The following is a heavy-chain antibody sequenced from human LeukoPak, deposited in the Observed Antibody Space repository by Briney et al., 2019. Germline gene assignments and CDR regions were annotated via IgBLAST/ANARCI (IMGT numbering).Heavy chain of an antibody. J-gene: IGHJ6*03. V-gene: IGHV1-18*01. CDR1: GYTFTSYD. CDR3: ARDGLPKYYYYMDV. D-gene: IGHD2-15*01. CDR2: ISVYNGNT. Sequence: GASVKVSCKASGYTFTSYDISWVRQAPGQGLEWMGWISVYNGNTNYAQKFQGRVTMTTGTSTSTAYMELRSLRSDDTAVYYCARDGLPKYYYYMDVWGKGTTVTVSS.